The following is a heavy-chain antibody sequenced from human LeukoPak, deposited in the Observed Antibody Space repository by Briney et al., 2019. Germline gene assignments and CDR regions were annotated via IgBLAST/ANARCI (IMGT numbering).Heavy chain of an antibody. J-gene: IGHJ3*02. Sequence: SEALSLTCTVSGGSIRSYFWSWLRQPPGKGLEWIGYIWDTEITDYNPSLKSRVTISLDTSKNHFSLKLRSVTAADTALYFCARGLVLATDDAFDIWGQGTLVTVSS. CDR2: IWDTEIT. CDR1: GGSIRSYF. D-gene: IGHD5-12*01. V-gene: IGHV4-59*01. CDR3: ARGLVLATDDAFDI.